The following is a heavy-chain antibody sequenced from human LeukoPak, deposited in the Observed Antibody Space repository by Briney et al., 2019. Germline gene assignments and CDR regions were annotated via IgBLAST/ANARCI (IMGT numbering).Heavy chain of an antibody. Sequence: SGRSLRLSCAASGFTFDDYAMHWVRQAPGKGLEWVSGISWNSGSIGYADSVKGRFTISRDNAKNSLYLQMNSLRAEDTALYYCAKGGLWFRELPLHPNWFDPWGQGTLVTVSS. CDR3: AKGGLWFRELPLHPNWFDP. CDR2: ISWNSGSI. V-gene: IGHV3-9*01. D-gene: IGHD3-10*01. J-gene: IGHJ5*02. CDR1: GFTFDDYA.